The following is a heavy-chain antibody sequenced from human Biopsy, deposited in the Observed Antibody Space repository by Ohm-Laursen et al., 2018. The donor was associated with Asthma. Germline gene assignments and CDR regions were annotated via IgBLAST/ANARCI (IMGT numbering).Heavy chain of an antibody. CDR1: GGTFNTYV. Sequence: SSVKVSCKSLGGTFNTYVIGWVRQAPGQGLEWMGGINSVFGTTTYPQKFQDRVTTTADDSTSAVYMELSSLRSEDTAVYYCARKAGSCISRTCYSLDFWGQGTLVTVSS. J-gene: IGHJ4*02. V-gene: IGHV1-69*01. D-gene: IGHD2-2*01. CDR3: ARKAGSCISRTCYSLDF. CDR2: INSVFGTT.